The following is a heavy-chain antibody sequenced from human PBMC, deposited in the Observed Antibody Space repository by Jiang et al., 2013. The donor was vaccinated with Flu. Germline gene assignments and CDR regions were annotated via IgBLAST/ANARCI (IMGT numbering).Heavy chain of an antibody. Sequence: GAEVKKPGASVKVSCKASGYTFTSYGINWVRQAPGQGLEWVGWISIYNGNTNYAQTFKGRVTMTADTSTDTAYMELRSLRSDDTAVYYCARWTDTTMVPLYYGMDVWG. D-gene: IGHD5-18*01. CDR3: ARWTDTTMVPLYYGMDV. CDR1: GYTFTSYG. V-gene: IGHV1-18*01. CDR2: ISIYNGNT. J-gene: IGHJ6*04.